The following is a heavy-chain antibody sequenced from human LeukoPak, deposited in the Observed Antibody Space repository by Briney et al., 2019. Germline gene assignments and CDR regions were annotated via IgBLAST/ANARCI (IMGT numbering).Heavy chain of an antibody. CDR2: IYYSGST. J-gene: IGHJ4*02. CDR3: ARQAVVAATRFDY. D-gene: IGHD2-15*01. Sequence: SSETLSLTCTVSGGSISSSSYYWGWIRQPPGKGLEWIGSIYYSGSTYYSPSLKSRVTISVDTSKNQFSLKLSSVTAADTAVYYCARQAVVAATRFDYWGQGTLVTVSS. CDR1: GGSISSSSYY. V-gene: IGHV4-39*01.